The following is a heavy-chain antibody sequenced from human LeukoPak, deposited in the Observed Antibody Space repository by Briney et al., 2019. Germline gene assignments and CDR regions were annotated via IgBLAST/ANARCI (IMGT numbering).Heavy chain of an antibody. D-gene: IGHD5-12*01. V-gene: IGHV3-48*03. J-gene: IGHJ4*02. CDR2: ISSSGSTI. CDR1: GFTFSSYE. Sequence: GGSLRLFCAASGFTFSSYEMNWVRQAPGKGLEWVSYISSSGSTIYYADSMKGRFTISRDNAKNSLYLQMNSLRAEDTAVYYCARDRRQRGYHYHFDSCGQGTLVTVSS. CDR3: ARDRRQRGYHYHFDS.